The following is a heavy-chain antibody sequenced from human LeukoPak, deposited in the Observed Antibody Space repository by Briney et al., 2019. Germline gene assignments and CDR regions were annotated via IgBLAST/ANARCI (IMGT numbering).Heavy chain of an antibody. D-gene: IGHD3-10*01. CDR3: ARHFYGSGSYADY. CDR2: IYYSGST. CDR1: GGSISSSSYY. J-gene: IGHJ4*02. V-gene: IGHV4-39*01. Sequence: KASETLSLTCTVSGGSISSSSYYWGWIRQPPGKGLEWIGSIYYSGSTYYNPSLKSRVTISVDTSKNQFSLKLSSVTAADTAVYYCARHFYGSGSYADYWSQGTLVTVSS.